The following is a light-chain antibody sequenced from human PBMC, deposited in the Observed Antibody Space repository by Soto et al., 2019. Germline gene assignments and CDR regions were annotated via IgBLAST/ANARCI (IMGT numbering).Light chain of an antibody. CDR1: SSDVGAYNY. CDR3: SSYTTSRTVV. Sequence: QSALTQPASVSGSPGQSISISCTGTSSDVGAYNYVSWYQQHPGEAPKLMIYDVTNRPSGVSNRFSASKSANTASLTISGLQAEDEAHYYCSSYTTSRTVVFGGGTKLTV. J-gene: IGLJ2*01. V-gene: IGLV2-14*03. CDR2: DVT.